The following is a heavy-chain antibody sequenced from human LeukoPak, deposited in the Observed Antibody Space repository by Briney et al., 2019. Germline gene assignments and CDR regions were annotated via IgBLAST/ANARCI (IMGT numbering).Heavy chain of an antibody. CDR2: ISGSGGST. CDR3: AKDWGYHSSYFDY. D-gene: IGHD3-16*01. J-gene: IGHJ4*02. CDR1: GFSMSIHW. V-gene: IGHV3-23*01. Sequence: PGGSLRLSCVVSGFSMSIHWMSWVRQAPGKGLEWVSAISGSGGSTYYADSVKGRFTISRDNSKNTLYLQMNSLRAEDTAVYYCAKDWGYHSSYFDYWGQGTLVTVSS.